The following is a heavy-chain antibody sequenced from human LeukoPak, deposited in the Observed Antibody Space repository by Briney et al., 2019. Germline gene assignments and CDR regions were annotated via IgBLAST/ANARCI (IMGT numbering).Heavy chain of an antibody. V-gene: IGHV1-69*05. CDR3: ARRDLDTAMVTWAFDI. CDR1: GGTFSSYA. J-gene: IGHJ3*02. Sequence: SVKVSCKAFGGTFSSYAISWVRQAPGQGLEWMGGIIPIFGTANYAQKFQGRVTITTDESTSTAYMELSSLRSEDTAVYYCARRDLDTAMVTWAFDIWGQGTMVTVSS. CDR2: IIPIFGTA. D-gene: IGHD5-18*01.